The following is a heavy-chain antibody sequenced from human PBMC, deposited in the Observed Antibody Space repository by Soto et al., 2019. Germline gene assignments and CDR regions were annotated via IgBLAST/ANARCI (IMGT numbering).Heavy chain of an antibody. CDR1: GGTFSSYA. J-gene: IGHJ4*02. Sequence: QVQRVQAGAEVKKPGSSVKVSCKASGGTFSSYAISWVRHAPGQGLEWMGGIIPIFGTANYAQKFQGRVTSTADESKSTAYMELSSLRSEDTAVYYWARDPSDYYDSRGGCDYWGQGTLVTVSS. CDR2: IIPIFGTA. V-gene: IGHV1-69*01. CDR3: ARDPSDYYDSRGGCDY. D-gene: IGHD3-22*01.